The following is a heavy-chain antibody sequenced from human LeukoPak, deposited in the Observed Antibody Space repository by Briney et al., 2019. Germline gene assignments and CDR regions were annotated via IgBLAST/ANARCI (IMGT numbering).Heavy chain of an antibody. CDR1: GFTFSSYW. CDR3: AKHLSGSRAFDI. V-gene: IGHV3-23*01. Sequence: GGSLRLSCAASGFTFSSYWMHWVRQAPGKGLVWVSAIANSGDNTFYADSVRGRFAISRDNSKNTLYLQMNSLTAEDTALYYCAKHLSGSRAFDIWGQGTMVTISS. J-gene: IGHJ3*02. CDR2: IANSGDNT. D-gene: IGHD1-26*01.